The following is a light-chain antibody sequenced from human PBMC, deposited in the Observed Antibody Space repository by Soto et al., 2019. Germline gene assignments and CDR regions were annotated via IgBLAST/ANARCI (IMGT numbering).Light chain of an antibody. CDR2: GSS. J-gene: IGKJ5*01. V-gene: IGKV3-15*01. CDR3: QQHNNWPPIT. Sequence: EVVMTQSPATLSVSPGERARACCRASQSVSNNLVWYQQKPGQAPRLLMYGSSIRATGIPARFSGSGSGTEFTLTISSLQSEDFAVYYCQQHNNWPPITFGQGTRLEI. CDR1: QSVSNN.